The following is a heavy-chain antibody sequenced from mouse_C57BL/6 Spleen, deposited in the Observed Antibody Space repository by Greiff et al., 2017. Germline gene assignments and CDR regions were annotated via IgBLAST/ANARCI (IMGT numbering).Heavy chain of an antibody. V-gene: IGHV1-22*01. CDR3: AVHDYDVGGFAY. CDR2: INPNNGGT. J-gene: IGHJ3*01. Sequence: EVQLQQSGPELVKPGASVKMSCKASGYTFTDYNMHWVKQSHGKSLEWIGYINPNNGGTSYNQKFKGKATLTVNKSSSTAYMELRSLTSEDSAVYYCAVHDYDVGGFAYWGQGTLVTVSA. D-gene: IGHD2-4*01. CDR1: GYTFTDYN.